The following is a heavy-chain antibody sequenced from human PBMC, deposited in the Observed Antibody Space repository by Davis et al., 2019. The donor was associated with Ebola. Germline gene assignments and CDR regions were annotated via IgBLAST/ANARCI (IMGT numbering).Heavy chain of an antibody. CDR3: ARVDWLYYGMDV. D-gene: IGHD3-9*01. J-gene: IGHJ6*02. V-gene: IGHV4-4*02. CDR1: GGSISSSNW. CDR2: IYHSGST. Sequence: SETLSLTCAVSGGSISSSNWWSWVRQPPGKGLEWIGEIYHSGSTNYNPSLKSRVTISVDTSKNQFSLKLSSVTAADTAVYYCARVDWLYYGMDVWGQGTTVTVSS.